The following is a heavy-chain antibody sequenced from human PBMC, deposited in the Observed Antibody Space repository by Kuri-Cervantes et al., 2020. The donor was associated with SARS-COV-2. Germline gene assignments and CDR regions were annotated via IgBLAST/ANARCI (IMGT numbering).Heavy chain of an antibody. CDR3: ARRPRSGYLASYYYYGMDV. V-gene: IGHV3-30*03. Sequence: GGSLRLSCAASGFTCSSYGMHWVRQAPGKGLEWVAVISYDGSNKYYADSVKGRFTISRDNSKNTLYLQMNSLRAEDTAVYYCARRPRSGYLASYYYYGMDVWGQGTTVTVSS. CDR1: GFTCSSYG. D-gene: IGHD3-22*01. CDR2: ISYDGSNK. J-gene: IGHJ6*02.